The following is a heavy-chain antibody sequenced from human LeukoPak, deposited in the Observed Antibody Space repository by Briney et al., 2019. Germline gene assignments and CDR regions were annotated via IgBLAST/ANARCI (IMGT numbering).Heavy chain of an antibody. J-gene: IGHJ5*02. CDR2: INPSGGST. Sequence: ASVKVSCKASGYTFTSYYMHWVRQAPRQGLEWMGIINPSGGSTSYAQKFQGRVTMTRDTSTSTVYMELSSLRSEDTAVYYCARAGCSSTSCYAGPGRFDPWGQGTLVTVSS. CDR3: ARAGCSSTSCYAGPGRFDP. D-gene: IGHD2-2*01. CDR1: GYTFTSYY. V-gene: IGHV1-46*01.